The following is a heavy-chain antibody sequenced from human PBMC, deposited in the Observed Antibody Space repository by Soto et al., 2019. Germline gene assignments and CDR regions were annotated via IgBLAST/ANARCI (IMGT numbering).Heavy chain of an antibody. V-gene: IGHV3-21*01. D-gene: IGHD3-3*01. CDR2: ISSSSSYI. CDR3: ARVAITIFGVVYGMDV. J-gene: IGHJ6*02. Sequence: GGSLRLSCAASGFTFSSYSMNWVRQAPGKGLEWVSSISSSSSYIYYADSVKGRFTISRDNAKNSLYLQMNSLRAEDTAVYYCARVAITIFGVVYGMDVWGQGTTVTVSS. CDR1: GFTFSSYS.